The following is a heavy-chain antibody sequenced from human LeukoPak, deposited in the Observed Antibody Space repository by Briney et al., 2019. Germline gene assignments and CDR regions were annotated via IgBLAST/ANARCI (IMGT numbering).Heavy chain of an antibody. CDR1: GFTFSGHA. CDR2: ISGSGDST. J-gene: IGHJ5*02. V-gene: IGHV3-23*01. Sequence: HAGGSLRLSCAASGFTFSGHAMSWVRQAPGKGLEWVSAISGSGDSTYNADSVKGRFTISRDNSKNTLYLQMNSLRAEDTAVYYCAKDSAVFPNRRGAAGLATWGQGTLVTVSS. CDR3: AKDSAVFPNRRGAAGLAT. D-gene: IGHD6-13*01.